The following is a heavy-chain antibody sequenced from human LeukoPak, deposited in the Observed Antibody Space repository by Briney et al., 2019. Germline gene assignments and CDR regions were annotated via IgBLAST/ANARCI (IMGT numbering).Heavy chain of an antibody. V-gene: IGHV1-69*04. Sequence: SVKVSCKASGGTFSSYAISWVRQAPGQGLEWIGRIIPILGIANYAQKFQGRVTITADKSTSTAYMELSSLRSEDTAVYYCSSLWFGGRIIPNYYYYGMDVWGQGTTVTVSS. J-gene: IGHJ6*02. CDR1: GGTFSSYA. D-gene: IGHD3-10*01. CDR3: SSLWFGGRIIPNYYYYGMDV. CDR2: IIPILGIA.